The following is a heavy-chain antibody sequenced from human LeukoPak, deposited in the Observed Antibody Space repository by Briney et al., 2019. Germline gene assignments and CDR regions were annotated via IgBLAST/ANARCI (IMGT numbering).Heavy chain of an antibody. CDR1: GYTFTSYA. Sequence: ASVKVSCKASGYTFTSYAMHWVRQAPGQRLEWMGWINAGNGNTKYSQKFQGRVTITRDTSASTAYMELSSLRSEDTAVYYCARDPSHYYDSSGYYYEGYYYGMDVWGQGTTVTVSS. J-gene: IGHJ6*02. CDR3: ARDPSHYYDSSGYYYEGYYYGMDV. D-gene: IGHD3-22*01. CDR2: INAGNGNT. V-gene: IGHV1-3*01.